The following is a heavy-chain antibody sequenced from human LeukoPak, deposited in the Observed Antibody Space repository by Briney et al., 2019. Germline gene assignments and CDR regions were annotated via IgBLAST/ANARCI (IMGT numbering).Heavy chain of an antibody. CDR3: AREGYCSGGSRTGADDAFDI. D-gene: IGHD2-15*01. J-gene: IGHJ3*02. V-gene: IGHV1-8*03. CDR2: MNPNSGNT. CDR1: GYTFTSYD. Sequence: ASVKVSCKASGYTFTSYDINWVRQATGQGLEWMGWMNPNSGNTGYAQKFQGRVTITRNTSISTAYMELSSLRAEDTAVYYCAREGYCSGGSRTGADDAFDIWGQGTMVTVSS.